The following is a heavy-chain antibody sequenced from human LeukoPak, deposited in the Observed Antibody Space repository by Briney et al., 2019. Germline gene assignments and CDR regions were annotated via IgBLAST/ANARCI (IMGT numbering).Heavy chain of an antibody. V-gene: IGHV4-34*01. CDR2: INHSGST. D-gene: IGHD1-26*01. Sequence: GSLRLSCAASGFTFSSYAMSWVRQPPGKGLEWIGEINHSGSTNYNPSLKSRVTISVDTSKNQFSLKLSSVTAADTAVYYCASVGATTKFDYWGQGTLVTVSS. CDR1: GFTFSSYA. CDR3: ASVGATTKFDY. J-gene: IGHJ4*02.